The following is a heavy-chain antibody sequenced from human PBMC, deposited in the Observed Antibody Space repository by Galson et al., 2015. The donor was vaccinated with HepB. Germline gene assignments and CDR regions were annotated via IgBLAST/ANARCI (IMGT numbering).Heavy chain of an antibody. CDR2: ISYDGSNK. CDR1: GFTFSSYA. CDR3: ARGAVGWDFWSGYYAYYYYYGMDV. V-gene: IGHV3-30-3*01. Sequence: SLRLSCAASGFTFSSYAMHWVRQAPGKGLEWVAVISYDGSNKYYADSVKGRFTISRDNSKNTLYLQMNSLRAEDTAVYYCARGAVGWDFWSGYYAYYYYYGMDVWGQGTTVTVSS. J-gene: IGHJ6*02. D-gene: IGHD3-3*01.